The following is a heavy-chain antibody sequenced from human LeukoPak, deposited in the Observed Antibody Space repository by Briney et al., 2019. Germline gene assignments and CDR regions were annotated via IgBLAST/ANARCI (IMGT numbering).Heavy chain of an antibody. J-gene: IGHJ6*03. CDR2: IYTSGST. CDR3: ARDRYSSGWKYYYYYYMDV. V-gene: IGHV4-61*02. Sequence: PSETLSLTCTVSGGSISSGSYYWSWIRQPAGKGLEWIGRIYTSGSTNYNPSLKSRVTISVDTSKNQFSLKLSSVTAADTAVYYCARDRYSSGWKYYYYYYMDVWGKGTTVTISS. CDR1: GGSISSGSYY. D-gene: IGHD6-19*01.